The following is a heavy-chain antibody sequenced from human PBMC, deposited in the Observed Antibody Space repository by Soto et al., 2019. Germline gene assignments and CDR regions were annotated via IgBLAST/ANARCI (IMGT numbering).Heavy chain of an antibody. J-gene: IGHJ2*01. CDR3: AKRGILGAQGMAYFDL. CDR1: GFTVNTYA. Sequence: QVQLLESGGGVVQPGRSLRLSCAASGFTVNTYAMHWVRHAPGQGLEWVAVITPDGTEQYYADSVNGRFTISRDNSKNTLYLQMNSLGLEDMSIYHCAKRGILGAQGMAYFDLWGRGTLVTVSS. D-gene: IGHD1-26*01. V-gene: IGHV3-30*18. CDR2: ITPDGTEQ.